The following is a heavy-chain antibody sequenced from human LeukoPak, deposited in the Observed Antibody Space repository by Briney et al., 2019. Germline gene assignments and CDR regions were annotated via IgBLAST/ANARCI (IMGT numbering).Heavy chain of an antibody. V-gene: IGHV3-30*07. CDR1: GFRLNNYA. J-gene: IGHJ3*02. CDR3: ARHPLGTFDI. D-gene: IGHD3-10*01. Sequence: PGGSLRLSCAASGFRLNNYAMHWVRQAPGKGLEWVAVTSYDGTNNYYADSVKGRFTISRDNAKNSLFLQMNSLRTEDTAVYYCARHPLGTFDIWGQGTMVTVSS. CDR2: TSYDGTNN.